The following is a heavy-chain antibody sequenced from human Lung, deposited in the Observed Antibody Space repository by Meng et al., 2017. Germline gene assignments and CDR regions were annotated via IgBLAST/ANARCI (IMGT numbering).Heavy chain of an antibody. J-gene: IGHJ4*02. Sequence: EVHLVVSGCSGVRVGGSSALSCAGSGFNFDGYGMSWVPQRPGKGLEWVAGINWNGGNVDYAVSVKGRFTISRDNAKNSLHLQMNSLRAEDTALYYCTRGPSLAMSAVPDYWGQGTLVTVSS. CDR3: TRGPSLAMSAVPDY. V-gene: IGHV3-20*04. CDR2: INWNGGNV. CDR1: GFNFDGYG. D-gene: IGHD5/OR15-5a*01.